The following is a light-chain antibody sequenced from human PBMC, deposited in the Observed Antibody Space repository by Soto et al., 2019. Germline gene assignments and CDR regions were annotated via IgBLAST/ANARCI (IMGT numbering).Light chain of an antibody. CDR3: QRYGSSGT. CDR2: GAS. V-gene: IGKV3-20*01. J-gene: IGKJ1*01. CDR1: QSVSNNY. Sequence: EIPLTQSPGTLSLSPGERATLSCRASQSVSNNYLAWYQQKPGQAPRLLIYGASNRATGIPDRFSGSGSGTDFTLTISRLEPEDFAVYYCQRYGSSGTFGQGTKVDIK.